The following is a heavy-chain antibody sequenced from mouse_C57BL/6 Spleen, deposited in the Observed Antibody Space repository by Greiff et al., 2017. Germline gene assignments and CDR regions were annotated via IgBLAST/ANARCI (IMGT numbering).Heavy chain of an antibody. J-gene: IGHJ4*01. CDR2: ISSGSSTI. D-gene: IGHD2-2*01. CDR3: ARDGYDVGYAMDY. V-gene: IGHV5-17*01. Sequence: DVMLVESGGGLVKPGGSLKLSCAASGFTFSDYGMHWVRQAPEKGLEWVAYISSGSSTIYYADTVKGRFTISRDNAKNTLFLQMTSLRSEDTAMYYCARDGYDVGYAMDYWGQGTSVTVSS. CDR1: GFTFSDYG.